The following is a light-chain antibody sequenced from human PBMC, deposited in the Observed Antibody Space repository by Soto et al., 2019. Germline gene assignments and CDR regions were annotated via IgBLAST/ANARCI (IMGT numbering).Light chain of an antibody. CDR2: DAS. J-gene: IGKJ5*01. Sequence: EIVLTQSPATPSLSPGERATLSCRASQSLNIYLAWYQQKPGQAPRLLIYDASNRATGIPDRFSGSGSETDFTLTISSLEPEDFAVYYCQQRRSWPITFGQGTRLEIK. CDR1: QSLNIY. CDR3: QQRRSWPIT. V-gene: IGKV3-11*01.